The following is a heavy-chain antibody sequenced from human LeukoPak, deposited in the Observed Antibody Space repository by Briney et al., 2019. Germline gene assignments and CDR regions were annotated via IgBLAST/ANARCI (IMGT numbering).Heavy chain of an antibody. J-gene: IGHJ5*02. CDR1: GYTFTGYY. V-gene: IGHV1-2*02. CDR2: IDSNIGGT. CDR3: ASDATGTTIRLFDP. Sequence: ASVKVSCKASGYTFTGYYMHWVRQAPGQGLEWMGWIDSNIGGTNYAEKFQGRVTMTRDTSISTAFMELSRLTSDDTAVYYCASDATGTTIRLFDPWGQGTLVTVSS. D-gene: IGHD1-1*01.